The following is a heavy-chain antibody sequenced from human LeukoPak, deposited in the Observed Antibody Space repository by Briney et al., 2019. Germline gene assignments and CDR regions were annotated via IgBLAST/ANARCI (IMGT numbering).Heavy chain of an antibody. CDR1: GGSISSYY. Sequence: PSETLSLTCTVSGGSISSYYWSWIRQPPGKGLEWIGYIYYSGSTNYNPSLKSRVTISVDTSKNQFSLKLSSVTAADTAVYYRARQWELPRAENYFDYWGQGTMVTVSS. CDR2: IYYSGST. V-gene: IGHV4-59*01. D-gene: IGHD1-26*01. J-gene: IGHJ4*02. CDR3: ARQWELPRAENYFDY.